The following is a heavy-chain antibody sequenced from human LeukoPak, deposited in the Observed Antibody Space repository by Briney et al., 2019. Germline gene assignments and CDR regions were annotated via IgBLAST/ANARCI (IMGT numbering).Heavy chain of an antibody. J-gene: IGHJ4*02. Sequence: ASVKVSCKASGGTFSSYVISWVRQAPGQGLEWMGWISAYNGNTNYTQKLQGRVTMTTDTSTSTAYMELRSLRSDDTAVYYCARVGYFAGSGYYYYWGQGTLVTVSS. CDR1: GGTFSSYV. D-gene: IGHD3-22*01. CDR3: ARVGYFAGSGYYYY. V-gene: IGHV1-18*01. CDR2: ISAYNGNT.